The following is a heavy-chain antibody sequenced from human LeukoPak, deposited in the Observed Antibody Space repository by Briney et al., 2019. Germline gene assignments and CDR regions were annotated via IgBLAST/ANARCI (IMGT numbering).Heavy chain of an antibody. J-gene: IGHJ3*02. Sequence: GGSLRLSCAAPGFTVSSNYMSWVRQAPGKGLEWVSVIYSGGSTYYADSVKGRFTISRDNSKNTLYLQMNSLRAEDTAVYYCARDSKGVLSHFDIWGQGTMVTVSS. D-gene: IGHD2-15*01. V-gene: IGHV3-66*01. CDR3: ARDSKGVLSHFDI. CDR2: IYSGGST. CDR1: GFTVSSNY.